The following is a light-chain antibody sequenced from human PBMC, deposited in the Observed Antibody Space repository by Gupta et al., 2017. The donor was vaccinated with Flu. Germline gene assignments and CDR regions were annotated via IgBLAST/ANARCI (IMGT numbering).Light chain of an antibody. CDR2: AAS. CDR1: QDISSW. CDR3: QQTDSFPRT. J-gene: IGKJ1*01. V-gene: IGKV1-12*01. Sequence: VRMTQSQSSVSASVGDRVTIPCRGSQDISSWLAWYQQKQGKALKLLIYAASSLQSGVQSRFSGSGSGTDFTLTVIGLQPEDFATYYCQQTDSFPRTFGQGTKVEIK.